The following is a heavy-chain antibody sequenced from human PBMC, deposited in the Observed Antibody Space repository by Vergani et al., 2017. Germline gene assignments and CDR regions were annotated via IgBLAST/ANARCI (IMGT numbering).Heavy chain of an antibody. CDR1: GYSFTSYW. J-gene: IGHJ3*02. V-gene: IGHV5-10-1*03. Sequence: EVQLVQSGAEVKKPGESLRISCKGSGYSFTSYWISWVRQMPGKGLEWMGRIDPSDSYTNYSPSFQGHVTISADKSTSTAYLQWSSLKASDTAMYYCVTYGTDAFDIWGQGTMVTVSS. CDR3: VTYGTDAFDI. CDR2: IDPSDSYT. D-gene: IGHD1-14*01.